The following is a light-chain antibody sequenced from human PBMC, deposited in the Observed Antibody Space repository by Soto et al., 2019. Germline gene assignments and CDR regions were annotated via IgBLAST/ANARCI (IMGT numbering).Light chain of an antibody. J-gene: IGLJ3*02. V-gene: IGLV1-51*01. CDR2: DNN. Sequence: QSVLTQPPSVSAAPGQKVTISCSGSSSNIGNNYVSWYQQLPGTAHQLLIYDNNKRPSGIPDRFSGSKSGTSATLGITGLQTGDEADYYCGSWDSSLSAVVFGGGTKLTVL. CDR1: SSNIGNNY. CDR3: GSWDSSLSAVV.